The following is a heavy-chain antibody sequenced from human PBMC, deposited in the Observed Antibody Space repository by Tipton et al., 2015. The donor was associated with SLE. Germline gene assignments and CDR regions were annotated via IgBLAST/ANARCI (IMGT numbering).Heavy chain of an antibody. V-gene: IGHV3-30-3*01. CDR1: GFTFSSYA. J-gene: IGHJ4*02. Sequence: SLRLSCAASGFTFSSYAMHWVRQAPGKGLEWVAVISYDGSNKYYADSVKGRFTISRDNSKNTLYLQMNSLRAEDTAVYYCARDAPYCTNGVCYDFDYWGQGTLVTVSS. CDR2: ISYDGSNK. D-gene: IGHD2-8*01. CDR3: ARDAPYCTNGVCYDFDY.